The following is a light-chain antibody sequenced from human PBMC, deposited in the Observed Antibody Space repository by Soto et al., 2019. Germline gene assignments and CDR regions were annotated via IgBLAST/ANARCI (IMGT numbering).Light chain of an antibody. Sequence: SYELTQPPSVSVSPGQTASITCSGDNLGDKYACWYQQKPGQSPVLVIYQDSKRPSGIPERFSGSNSGNTATLTISGTQDMDEDAYYCQAWDSSTAVFGGGTKLTVL. J-gene: IGLJ3*02. CDR2: QDS. CDR3: QAWDSSTAV. CDR1: NLGDKY. V-gene: IGLV3-1*01.